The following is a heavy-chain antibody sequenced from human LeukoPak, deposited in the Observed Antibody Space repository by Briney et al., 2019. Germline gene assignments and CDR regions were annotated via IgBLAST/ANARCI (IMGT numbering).Heavy chain of an antibody. CDR1: GGSFSGYY. D-gene: IGHD2-15*01. CDR2: INHSGNT. CDR3: ARGPPRKGSPATPPSYFDY. V-gene: IGHV4-34*01. J-gene: IGHJ4*02. Sequence: SETLSLTCAVYGGSFSGYYWSWIRQPPGKGLEWIGEINHSGNTNYNPSLTSRVTISVDTSKNQFSLTLSSVTAAATALYYCARGPPRKGSPATPPSYFDYWGQGTLVTVSS.